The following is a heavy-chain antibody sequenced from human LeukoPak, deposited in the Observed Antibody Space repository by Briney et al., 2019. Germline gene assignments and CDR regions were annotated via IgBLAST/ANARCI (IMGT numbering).Heavy chain of an antibody. Sequence: PGGSLRLSCAASGSTFSGFSMSWVRQSPTKGLEWVANIKQDGSERYYVDSVKGRFTISRDNSKNTLYLQMNSLRAEDTAVYYCARVPATMANAILPFDYWGQGTLVTVSS. CDR2: IKQDGSER. CDR1: GSTFSGFS. J-gene: IGHJ4*02. V-gene: IGHV3-7*01. CDR3: ARVPATMANAILPFDY. D-gene: IGHD3-10*01.